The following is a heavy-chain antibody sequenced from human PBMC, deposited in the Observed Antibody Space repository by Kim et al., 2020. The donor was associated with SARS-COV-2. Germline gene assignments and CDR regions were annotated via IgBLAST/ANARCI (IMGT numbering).Heavy chain of an antibody. Sequence: GGSLRLSCIASGFTFADSPITWVRQAPGKGLEWVGFIRTKTYGRIPEYAASVKGRFTMSRDDSGSISYLQMNSLKTEDTAVYYCIREIHGSGWFGALGSWGQGTLVTVSS. D-gene: IGHD6-19*01. J-gene: IGHJ5*02. CDR3: IREIHGSGWFGALGS. CDR2: IRTKTYGRIP. CDR1: GFTFADSP. V-gene: IGHV3-49*04.